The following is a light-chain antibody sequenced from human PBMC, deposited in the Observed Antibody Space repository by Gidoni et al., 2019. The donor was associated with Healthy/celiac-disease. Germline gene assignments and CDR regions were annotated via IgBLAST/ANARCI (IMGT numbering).Light chain of an antibody. V-gene: IGKV2-28*01. CDR1: QSLLHSNGYNY. Sequence: DIVMTQSPLSLPVTPGEPASISCRSSQSLLHSNGYNYLDWYLQKPGQSPQLLIYLGSNRASGVPDRFIGVGAGTDFTLKISRVEAEDVGVYYCMQALQTPYTVGQGTKLEIK. CDR3: MQALQTPYT. CDR2: LGS. J-gene: IGKJ2*01.